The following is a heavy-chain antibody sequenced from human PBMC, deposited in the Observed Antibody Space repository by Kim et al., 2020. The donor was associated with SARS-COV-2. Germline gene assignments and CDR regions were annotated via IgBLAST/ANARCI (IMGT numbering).Heavy chain of an antibody. D-gene: IGHD2-8*02. J-gene: IGHJ2*01. CDR2: ISGSGGST. Sequence: GGSLRLSCAASGFTFSSYAMSWVRQAPGKGLEWVSAISGSGGSTYYADSVKGRFTISRDNSKNTLYLQMNSLRAEDTAVYYCAKHIKTSGYGRAGGFDLWGRGTLVTVSS. V-gene: IGHV3-23*01. CDR1: GFTFSSYA. CDR3: AKHIKTSGYGRAGGFDL.